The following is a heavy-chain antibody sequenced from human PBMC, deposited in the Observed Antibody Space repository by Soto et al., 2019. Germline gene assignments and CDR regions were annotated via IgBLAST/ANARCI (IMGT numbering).Heavy chain of an antibody. CDR1: GGSISSYY. Sequence: SETLSLTCTVSGGSISSYYWSWIRQPPGKGLEWIGYIYYSGSTNYNPSLKSRVTISVDTSKNQFSLKLSSVTAADTAVYYCARGEITMVRGVINYFDYWGQGTLVTVSS. CDR2: IYYSGST. D-gene: IGHD3-10*01. CDR3: ARGEITMVRGVINYFDY. J-gene: IGHJ4*02. V-gene: IGHV4-59*01.